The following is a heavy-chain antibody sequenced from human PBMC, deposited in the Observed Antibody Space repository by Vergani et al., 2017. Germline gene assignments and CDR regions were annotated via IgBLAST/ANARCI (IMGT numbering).Heavy chain of an antibody. D-gene: IGHD6-13*01. V-gene: IGHV4-59*11. J-gene: IGHJ5*02. CDR1: FDSIRNLY. CDR2: IHYSENT. Sequence: QVQLQESGPGLVKSSETLSLTCSVSFDSIRNLYCNWIHQPPGKGLEWIGSIHYSENTNYNPSLKTRVTISVDTSKNQFSLTLTSVTAADTAVYYCAGDTHSWQRADRWGQGLLVSVSS. CDR3: AGDTHSWQRADR.